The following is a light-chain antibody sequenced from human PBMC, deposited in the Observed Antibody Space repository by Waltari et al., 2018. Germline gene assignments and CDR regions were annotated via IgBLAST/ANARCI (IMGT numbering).Light chain of an antibody. CDR1: HRIDYW. J-gene: IGKJ4*01. V-gene: IGKV1-5*01. CDR3: QQYRDYPLT. CDR2: DAS. Sequence: DFQMTQSPSTLAASVGDRVTIACRASHRIDYWLAWYQQKPGKAPKLLIYDASNLDSGFPSRFSGSGSGTEFALTISSLQPDDFATYYCQQYRDYPLTFGGGTNLEIK.